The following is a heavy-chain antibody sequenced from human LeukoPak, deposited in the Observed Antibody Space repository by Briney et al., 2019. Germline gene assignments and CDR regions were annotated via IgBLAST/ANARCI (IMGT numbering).Heavy chain of an antibody. CDR3: ARIGAGSSRDY. V-gene: IGHV3-21*01. CDR2: IVGSSST. D-gene: IGHD6-13*01. J-gene: IGHJ4*02. Sequence: PGGSLRLSCAASGFTFSNFAMTWVRQAPGKGLEWVSSIVGSSSTYYADSLKGRFTISKDNAKNSLYLQMNSLRAEDTAVYYCARIGAGSSRDYWGQGTLVTVSS. CDR1: GFTFSNFA.